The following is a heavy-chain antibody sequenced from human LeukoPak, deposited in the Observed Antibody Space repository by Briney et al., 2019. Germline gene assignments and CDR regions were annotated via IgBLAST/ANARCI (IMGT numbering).Heavy chain of an antibody. Sequence: GGSLRLSCAASGFXFSNYWIHWVRQAPGKGLVWVSRINSDGSTTYYADSVKGRFTISRDNAKNTLDLQMNSLRADDTAVYYCARGGQLAAFDYWGQGTLVTVSS. D-gene: IGHD2-15*01. V-gene: IGHV3-74*01. CDR3: ARGGQLAAFDY. CDR2: INSDGSTT. CDR1: GFXFSNYW. J-gene: IGHJ4*02.